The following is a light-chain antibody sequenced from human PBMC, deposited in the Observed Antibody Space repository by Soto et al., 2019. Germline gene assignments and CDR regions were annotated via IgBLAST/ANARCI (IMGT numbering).Light chain of an antibody. CDR1: QSISSSF. CDR2: GAS. J-gene: IGKJ5*01. CDR3: QQYDRSQGT. V-gene: IGKV3-20*01. Sequence: VLKQSPGTLSLSPGERATLSCRASQSISSSFLAWYQQKPGQAPRLLIYGASSRATGIPDTFSGSGSGTDFTLTISRLEPEDFAVYYCQQYDRSQGTFGQGTRLEIK.